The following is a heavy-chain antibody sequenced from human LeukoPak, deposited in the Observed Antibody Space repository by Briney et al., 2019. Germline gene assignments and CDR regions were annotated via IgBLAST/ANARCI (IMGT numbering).Heavy chain of an antibody. CDR2: ISDTGTT. V-gene: IGHV4-59*01. Sequence: SETLSLTCTVSGGSISSYYWNWIRQPPGKGPEWIGCISDTGTTKYNPAFKSRVTISVDTSKNQFSLKLTSVTAADTAVYFCATGYYEPFETWGQGTLVSVSS. D-gene: IGHD3-22*01. J-gene: IGHJ4*02. CDR3: ATGYYEPFET. CDR1: GGSISSYY.